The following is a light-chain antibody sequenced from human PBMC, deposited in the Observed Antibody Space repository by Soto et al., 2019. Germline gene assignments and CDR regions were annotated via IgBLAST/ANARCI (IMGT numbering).Light chain of an antibody. CDR2: EAS. CDR1: QDISNY. CDR3: QQYDNLPYT. J-gene: IGKJ2*01. V-gene: IGKV1-33*01. Sequence: DIQMTQSPSFLSASIGDRVTITCQASQDISNYLSWYQQKPGKAPKLLIYEASNLETGVPSRFSGSGSRTDVSFTISSLQPEDIATYYCQQYDNLPYTFGQGTKLEIK.